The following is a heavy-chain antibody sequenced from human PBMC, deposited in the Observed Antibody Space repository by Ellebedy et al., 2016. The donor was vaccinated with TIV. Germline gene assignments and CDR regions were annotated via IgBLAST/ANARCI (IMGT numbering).Heavy chain of an antibody. D-gene: IGHD4-17*01. Sequence: GESLKIPXKGSGYSFTSYWISWVRQMPGKGLEWMGRIDPSDSYTNYSPPFQGHVTISADKSISTAYLQWSSLKASDTAMYYCARHGSDYGPLADYWGQGTLVTVSS. CDR2: IDPSDSYT. J-gene: IGHJ4*02. CDR1: GYSFTSYW. V-gene: IGHV5-10-1*01. CDR3: ARHGSDYGPLADY.